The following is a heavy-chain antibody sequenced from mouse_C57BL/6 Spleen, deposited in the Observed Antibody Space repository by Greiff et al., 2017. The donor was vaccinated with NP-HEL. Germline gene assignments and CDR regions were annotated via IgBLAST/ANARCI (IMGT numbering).Heavy chain of an antibody. J-gene: IGHJ2*01. Sequence: EVKLVESGAELVRPGASVKLSCTASGFNIKDDYMHWVKQRPEQGLEWIGWIDPENGDTEYASKFQGKATITADTSSNTAYLQLSSLTSEDTAVYYCTPYYGSSHWGQGTTLTVSS. CDR3: TPYYGSSH. V-gene: IGHV14-4*01. D-gene: IGHD1-1*01. CDR1: GFNIKDDY. CDR2: IDPENGDT.